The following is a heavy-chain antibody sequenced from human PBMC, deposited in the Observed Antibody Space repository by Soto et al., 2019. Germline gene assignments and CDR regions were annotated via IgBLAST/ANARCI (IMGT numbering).Heavy chain of an antibody. CDR2: ISAAGDP. J-gene: IGHJ6*02. CDR3: ARPDRAFYGLEF. CDR1: GFTFSNYD. V-gene: IGHV3-13*05. Sequence: EVQLVESGGGLVQPGGSLRLSCEASGFTFSNYDMHWVRQGTGKGLEWVSGISAAGDPDYADSVEGRFTISRENAQNSFFLQMNSLRVGDAAVYYCARPDRAFYGLEFWGQGTTVIVSS.